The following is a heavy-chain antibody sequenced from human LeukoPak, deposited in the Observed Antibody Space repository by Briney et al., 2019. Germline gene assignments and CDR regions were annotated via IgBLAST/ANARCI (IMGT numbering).Heavy chain of an antibody. CDR2: ISYDGSNK. CDR1: GFTFSSYG. CDR3: AKGSPFRGVVVPAAIVDAYDI. V-gene: IGHV3-30*18. D-gene: IGHD2-2*02. J-gene: IGHJ3*02. Sequence: PGGSLRLSCAASGFTFSSYGMHWVRQAPGKGLEWVAVISYDGSNKYYADSVKGRFTISRDNSKNTLYLQMNSLRAEDTAVYYCAKGSPFRGVVVPAAIVDAYDIWGQGTMVTVSS.